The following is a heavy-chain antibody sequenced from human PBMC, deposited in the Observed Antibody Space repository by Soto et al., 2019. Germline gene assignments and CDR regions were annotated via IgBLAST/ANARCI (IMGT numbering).Heavy chain of an antibody. Sequence: SVKVSCKASGGTFTTFGISWVRQAPGQGLEWMGGIIPFFGTARYPQKFEDRITITADESTNTVYMDLRSMTSEDTAIYYCANSAPMDAGDKYYYDFWGQGALVTVSS. V-gene: IGHV1-69*13. J-gene: IGHJ4*02. CDR2: IIPFFGTA. CDR3: ANSAPMDAGDKYYYDF. CDR1: GGTFTTFG. D-gene: IGHD4-17*01.